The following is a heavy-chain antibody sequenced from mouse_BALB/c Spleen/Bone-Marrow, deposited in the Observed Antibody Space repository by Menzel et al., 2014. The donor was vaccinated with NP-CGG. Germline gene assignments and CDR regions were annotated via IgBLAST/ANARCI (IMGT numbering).Heavy chain of an antibody. J-gene: IGHJ3*01. V-gene: IGHV14-3*02. CDR2: IDPANGNT. Sequence: EVKLVESGAELVKPGASVKLSCTASGFNIXDTYMHWVKQRPEQGLEWIGRIDPANGNTKYDPKFQGKATITADTSSNTAYLQLSSLTSEDTAVYYCARAYYGNYEFAYWGQGTLVTVSA. D-gene: IGHD2-10*01. CDR3: ARAYYGNYEFAY. CDR1: GFNIXDTY.